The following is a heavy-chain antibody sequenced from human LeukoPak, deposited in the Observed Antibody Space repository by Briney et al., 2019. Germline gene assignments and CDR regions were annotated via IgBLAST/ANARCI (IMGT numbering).Heavy chain of an antibody. Sequence: SETLSLTCTVSGGSISSYYWSWIRLPPGKGLEWIGYLSKSGNTNYSPSLKSRVTIFGDTSKNQFSLKLSSVTAADTAVYYCARTSGSFLLFDYWGQGTLVTVSS. J-gene: IGHJ4*02. CDR3: ARTSGSFLLFDY. CDR2: LSKSGNT. V-gene: IGHV4-59*01. D-gene: IGHD1-26*01. CDR1: GGSISSYY.